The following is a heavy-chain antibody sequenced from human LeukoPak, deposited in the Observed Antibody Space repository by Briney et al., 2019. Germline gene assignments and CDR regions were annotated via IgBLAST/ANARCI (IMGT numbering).Heavy chain of an antibody. CDR1: GFIFGSYA. CDR2: ISDSGGST. D-gene: IGHD3-10*01. Sequence: GGSRRLSWAAAGFIFGSYAMSWVRQAPGKGLEWVSTISDSGGSTYFADSVKGRFTISRDNSKNTLYPQMKSLRAEDTAPYCCAKAPTPGGAFYFDYWGQGTLVTVSS. J-gene: IGHJ4*02. V-gene: IGHV3-23*01. CDR3: AKAPTPGGAFYFDY.